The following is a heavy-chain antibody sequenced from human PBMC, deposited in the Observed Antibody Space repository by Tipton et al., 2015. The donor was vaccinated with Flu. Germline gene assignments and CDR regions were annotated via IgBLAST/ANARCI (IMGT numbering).Heavy chain of an antibody. CDR3: VRDVPWDGDLEAFDL. V-gene: IGHV4-61*09. D-gene: IGHD7-27*01. CDR2: VHTAGST. Sequence: TLSLTCTVSGGSISSGNYHWNWIRQPAGTGLQWIGHVHTAGSTNYNPSLKSRVTISMDTSSNHFAMKLSSVTAADSAVYYCVRDVPWDGDLEAFDLWGQGTMVTVSA. J-gene: IGHJ3*01. CDR1: GGSISSGNYH.